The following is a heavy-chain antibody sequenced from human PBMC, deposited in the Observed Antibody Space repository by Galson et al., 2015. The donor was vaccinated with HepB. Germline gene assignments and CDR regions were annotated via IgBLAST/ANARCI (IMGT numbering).Heavy chain of an antibody. CDR3: ARDGLFGRGYFDY. V-gene: IGHV3-53*01. CDR2: IYSGGST. J-gene: IGHJ4*02. CDR1: GFTVSSNY. D-gene: IGHD3-3*01. Sequence: SLRLSCAASGFTVSSNYMSWVRQAPGKGLEWVSVIYSGGSTYYADSVKGRFTISRDNSKNTLYLQMNSLRAEDTAVYYCARDGLFGRGYFDYWGQGTLVTVS.